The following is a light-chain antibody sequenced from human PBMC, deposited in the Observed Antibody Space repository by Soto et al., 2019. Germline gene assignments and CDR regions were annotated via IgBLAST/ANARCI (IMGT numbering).Light chain of an antibody. CDR2: GAS. CDR3: QQYGSSPIT. J-gene: IGKJ5*01. CDR1: QSVSSSY. Sequence: EIVLTQSPGTLSLSPGERATLSCRASQSVSSSYLAWYQQKPGQAPRLLIYGASSRATGIPDRFSGSGSGTDFTLTISRXXXEDFAVYYCQQYGSSPITFGQGT. V-gene: IGKV3-20*01.